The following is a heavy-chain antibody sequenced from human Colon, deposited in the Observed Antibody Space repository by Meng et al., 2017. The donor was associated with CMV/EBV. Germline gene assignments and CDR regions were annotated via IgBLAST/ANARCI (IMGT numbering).Heavy chain of an antibody. J-gene: IGHJ4*02. CDR2: SIPFLDKV. CDR3: ATADLLWTPLDY. Sequence: SVKVSCKASGGTFSTYGISWVRQAPGHGLEWVGGSIPFLDKVSSAQKFQGRVTMTRDTSTSTVYMELSSLRSEDTAVYYCATADLLWTPLDYWGQGTLVTVSS. D-gene: IGHD3-10*01. CDR1: GGTFSTYG. V-gene: IGHV1-69*10.